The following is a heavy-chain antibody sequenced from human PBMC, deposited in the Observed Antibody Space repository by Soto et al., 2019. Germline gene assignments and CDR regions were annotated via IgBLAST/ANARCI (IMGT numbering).Heavy chain of an antibody. CDR3: AKDRCTRTSCYFDF. Sequence: VQLLESGGGLVHPGGSLILSCAAAGFTFSTYAMSWVRQAPGKVLEWVSDFGGSDSGTHYADSVKGRFTISIDNSRNTLYLQMSSMRAEDTAVYYCAKDRCTRTSCYFDFLGPGTLVTGSA. D-gene: IGHD2-2*01. J-gene: IGHJ4*02. CDR2: FGGSDSGT. CDR1: GFTFSTYA. V-gene: IGHV3-23*01.